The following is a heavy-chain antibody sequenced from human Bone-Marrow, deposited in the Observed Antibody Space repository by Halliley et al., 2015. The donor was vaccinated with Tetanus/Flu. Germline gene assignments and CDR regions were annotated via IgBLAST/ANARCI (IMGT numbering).Heavy chain of an antibody. CDR2: ISSSAYTI. Sequence: SLRLSCTASGFTFNRYWMHWVRQAPGKGLEWISYISSSAYTIYYADSVRDRFTISRDNANNSLYLQLSSLRAGDTALYYCARLSVDTAYDAFDIWGQGTMVTVSS. D-gene: IGHD5-18*01. V-gene: IGHV3-48*03. J-gene: IGHJ3*02. CDR3: ARLSVDTAYDAFDI. CDR1: GFTFNRYW.